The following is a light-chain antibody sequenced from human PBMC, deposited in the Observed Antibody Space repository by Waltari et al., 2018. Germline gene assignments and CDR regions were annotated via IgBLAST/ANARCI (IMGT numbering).Light chain of an antibody. J-gene: IGKJ1*01. CDR2: RAS. V-gene: IGKV2-30*02. CDR1: QSLVHSDGNTY. CDR3: MQGTHWPWT. Sequence: DVVMTQSPLSLPVTLGQPASISCRSSQSLVHSDGNTYLNWFQQRPGQSPRRLISRASSRDSGVPDRFSGSGSGTDFTLKISRVEAEDVGVYYCMQGTHWPWTLGQGTKVEIK.